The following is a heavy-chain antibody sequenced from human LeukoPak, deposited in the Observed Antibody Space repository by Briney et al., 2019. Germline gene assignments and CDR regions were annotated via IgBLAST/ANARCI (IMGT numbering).Heavy chain of an antibody. CDR3: VRGTFDY. V-gene: IGHV3-21*01. CDR2: IPSSSSFI. J-gene: IGHJ4*02. CDR1: GFTFSSYE. Sequence: PGGSLRLSCAASGFTFSSYEMNWVRQAPGKGLEWVSSIPSSSSFINYADSVKGRFTISRDNAKNTLYLQMNSLRAEDTAVYYCVRGTFDYWGQGTLVTVSS.